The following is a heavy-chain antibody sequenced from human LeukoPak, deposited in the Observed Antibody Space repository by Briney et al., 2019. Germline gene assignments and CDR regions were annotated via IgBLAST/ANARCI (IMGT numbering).Heavy chain of an antibody. D-gene: IGHD3-22*01. CDR1: GFTFSNYA. Sequence: GGSLRLSCAASGFTFSNYAMTWVRQAPGKGLQWVSAITGSGGSTYYADSVKGRFTISRDNAKNSLYLQMNSLRAEDTAVYYCARDFDSSGPEPDYWGQGTLVTVSS. J-gene: IGHJ4*02. V-gene: IGHV3-23*01. CDR2: ITGSGGST. CDR3: ARDFDSSGPEPDY.